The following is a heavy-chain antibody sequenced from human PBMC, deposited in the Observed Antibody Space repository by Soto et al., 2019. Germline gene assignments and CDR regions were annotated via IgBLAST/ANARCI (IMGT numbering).Heavy chain of an antibody. CDR2: IYWDDDK. J-gene: IGHJ4*02. V-gene: IGHV2-5*02. D-gene: IGHD3-9*01. Sequence: QITLKESGPTLVKPTQTLTLTCTFSGFSLSTSGVGVGWIRQPPGKALEWLALIYWDDDKRYSPSLKSRLTITKDXXKXQXXLTMTNMDPMDTATYYCAHSQYYYILTGYYGPFGYWGQGTLVTVSS. CDR3: AHSQYYYILTGYYGPFGY. CDR1: GFSLSTSGVG.